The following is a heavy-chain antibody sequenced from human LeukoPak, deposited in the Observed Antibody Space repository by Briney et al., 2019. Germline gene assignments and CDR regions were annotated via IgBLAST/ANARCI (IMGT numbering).Heavy chain of an antibody. D-gene: IGHD3-10*01. CDR3: AKESGYYGSGRDYFDY. Sequence: GGSLRLSCAASGFTFNSYAMSWVRQAPGKGLEWVSSISGSGDKTYYADSVKGRLTISRDNSKNTLYLQMNSLRAEDTAVYYCAKESGYYGSGRDYFDYWGQGTLVTVSS. CDR2: ISGSGDKT. CDR1: GFTFNSYA. V-gene: IGHV3-23*01. J-gene: IGHJ4*02.